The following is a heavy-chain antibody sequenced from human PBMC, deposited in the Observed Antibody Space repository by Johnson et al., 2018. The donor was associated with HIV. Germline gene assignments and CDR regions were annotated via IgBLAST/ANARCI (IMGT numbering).Heavy chain of an antibody. Sequence: VTLVESGGGVVQPGKSLRLSCAASGFTFSDHYMDWVRQAPGKGLEWVGRTRNKANSYTTEYAASVKGRFTISRDDSKNSLYLQMNSLKTEDTAVYYCVRVELGAFDIWGQGTMVTVSS. CDR2: TRNKANSYTT. CDR1: GFTFSDHY. D-gene: IGHD1-7*01. J-gene: IGHJ3*02. V-gene: IGHV3-72*01. CDR3: VRVELGAFDI.